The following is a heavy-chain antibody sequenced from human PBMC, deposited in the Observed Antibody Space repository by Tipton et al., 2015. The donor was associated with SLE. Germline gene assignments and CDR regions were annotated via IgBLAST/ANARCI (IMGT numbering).Heavy chain of an antibody. D-gene: IGHD6-13*01. CDR2: IYHSGST. V-gene: IGHV4-4*02. J-gene: IGHJ4*02. CDR3: AKDKSLGVAAAGLDY. CDR1: GGSISSSDW. Sequence: TLSLTCAVSGGSISSSDWWTWVRQPPGKGLECIGEIYHSGSTNYNPSLKSRVTISLDTSKNQFSLKLSSVTAADTAVYYCAKDKSLGVAAAGLDYWGQGILVTVSS.